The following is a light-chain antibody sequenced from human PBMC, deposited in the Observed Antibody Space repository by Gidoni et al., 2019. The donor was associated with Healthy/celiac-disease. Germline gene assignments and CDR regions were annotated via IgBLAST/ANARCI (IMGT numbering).Light chain of an antibody. J-gene: IGKJ4*01. CDR3: MQALQTLT. Sequence: DLVMTHSRLSLPVTPGEPASISCRSSPSLLNSNGYNYLDGYLQKPGQSPQLLIYWGSNRASGVPDRFSGSGSGTDFTLKISRVEAEDVGVYYCMQALQTLTFGGGTKVEIK. CDR2: WGS. CDR1: PSLLNSNGYNY. V-gene: IGKV2-28*01.